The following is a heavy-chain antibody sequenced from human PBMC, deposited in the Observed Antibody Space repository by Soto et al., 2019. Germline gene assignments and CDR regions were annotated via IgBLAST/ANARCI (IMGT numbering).Heavy chain of an antibody. CDR2: ISYDGSNK. Sequence: QVQLVESGGGVVQPGRSLRLSCAASGFTFGSYGMHWVRQAPGKGLEWVAVISYDGSNKYYADSLKGRFTISRDNSKNTLYLQMNSLRAEDTAVYYCAKEWVYDTSGWSFDYWGQGTLVTVSS. CDR3: AKEWVYDTSGWSFDY. CDR1: GFTFGSYG. J-gene: IGHJ4*02. V-gene: IGHV3-30*18. D-gene: IGHD3-22*01.